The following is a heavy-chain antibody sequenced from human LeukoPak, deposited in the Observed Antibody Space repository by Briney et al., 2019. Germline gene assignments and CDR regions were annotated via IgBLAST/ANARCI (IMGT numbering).Heavy chain of an antibody. CDR1: GFTFTSYG. CDR2: ISDDGNSE. J-gene: IGHJ4*02. CDR3: AGGLLGCRRGSCYPTDY. D-gene: IGHD2-15*01. V-gene: IGHV3-30*03. Sequence: GGSLRLSCVVSGFTFTSYGMHWVRQAPGKGLEWVAFISDDGNSEDYVDSVKGRFTISRDNPKNTLYLQMDSLRAEDTAVYYCAGGLLGCRRGSCYPTDYWGQGTLVTVSS.